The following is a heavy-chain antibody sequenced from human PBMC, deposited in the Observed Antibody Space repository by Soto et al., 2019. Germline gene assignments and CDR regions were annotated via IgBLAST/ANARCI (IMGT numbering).Heavy chain of an antibody. CDR2: ISSSSSTI. CDR3: ARSNAGITMVRGVIIGSYYYYGMDV. J-gene: IGHJ6*02. CDR1: GFIFSSYS. V-gene: IGHV3-48*02. Sequence: GGSLRLSCAASGFIFSSYSMNWVRQAPGKGLEWASYISSSSSTIYYADSVKGRFTISRDNAKNSLYLQMNSLRDEDTAVYYCARSNAGITMVRGVIIGSYYYYGMDVWGQGTTVTVSS. D-gene: IGHD3-10*01.